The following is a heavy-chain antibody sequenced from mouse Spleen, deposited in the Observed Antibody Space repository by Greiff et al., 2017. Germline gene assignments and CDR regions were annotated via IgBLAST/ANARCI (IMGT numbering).Heavy chain of an antibody. D-gene: IGHD1-1*01. CDR1: GYTFTSYW. Sequence: QVQLQQPGAELVMPGASVKLSCKASGYTFTSYWMHWVKQRPGQGLEWIGEIDPSDSYTNYNQKFKGKATLTVDKSSSTAYMQLSSLTSEDSAVYYCARRGVLRSMDYWGQGTSVTVSS. CDR2: IDPSDSYT. CDR3: ARRGVLRSMDY. V-gene: IGHV1-69*01. J-gene: IGHJ4*01.